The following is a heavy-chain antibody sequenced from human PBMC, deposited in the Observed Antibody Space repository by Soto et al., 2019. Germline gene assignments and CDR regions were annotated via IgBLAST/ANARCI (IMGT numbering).Heavy chain of an antibody. V-gene: IGHV1-46*03. Sequence: QVQMVQSGAELKRPGASVRVSCKASAYTFTSYYVHWVRQAPGQGPEWMGMINPSRGSTDYAQKFQVRVTMTRDTSTTTVYMELSSLRSEDTAIYFCTRSVITTAGTDAFDLWGQGTLVTVSS. J-gene: IGHJ3*01. CDR3: TRSVITTAGTDAFDL. CDR1: AYTFTSYY. D-gene: IGHD6-13*01. CDR2: INPSRGST.